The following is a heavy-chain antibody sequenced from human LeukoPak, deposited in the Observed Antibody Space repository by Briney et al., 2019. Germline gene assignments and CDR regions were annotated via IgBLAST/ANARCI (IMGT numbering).Heavy chain of an antibody. CDR3: ARAPGFWSGNNWFDP. D-gene: IGHD3-3*01. CDR1: GGSISSSSYY. J-gene: IGHJ5*02. V-gene: IGHV4-39*07. Sequence: PSETLSLTCTVSGGSISSSSYYWGWIRQPPGKGLEWIGSIYYSGSTYYNPSLKSRVTISVDTSKNQFSLKLSSVTAADTAVYYCARAPGFWSGNNWFDPWGQGTLVTVSS. CDR2: IYYSGST.